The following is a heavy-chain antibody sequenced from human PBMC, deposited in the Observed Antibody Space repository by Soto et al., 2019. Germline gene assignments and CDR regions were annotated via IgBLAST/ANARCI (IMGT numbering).Heavy chain of an antibody. D-gene: IGHD3-22*01. J-gene: IGHJ5*02. CDR3: AKPRSDISGWGADWFDP. Sequence: EVQLLDSGGGLVQPGGSLRLSCAASGFTFSSSAMSWVRQAPGMGPEWVSSINNRGDSTYYADSVKGRFTISRDLSKNTLYLQMNSLRAEDTAVYYCAKPRSDISGWGADWFDPWGQGTLVTVSS. CDR1: GFTFSSSA. CDR2: INNRGDST. V-gene: IGHV3-23*01.